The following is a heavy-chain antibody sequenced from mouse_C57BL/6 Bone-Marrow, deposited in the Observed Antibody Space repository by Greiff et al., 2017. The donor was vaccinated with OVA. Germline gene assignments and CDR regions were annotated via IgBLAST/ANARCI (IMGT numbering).Heavy chain of an antibody. V-gene: IGHV1-19*01. D-gene: IGHD2-3*01. CDR1: GYTFTDYY. Sequence: VQLQQSGPVLVKPGASVKMSCKASGYTFTDYYMNWVKQSHGKSLEWIGVINPYNGGTSYNQKFKGKATLTVDKSSSTAYMELNSLTSEDSAVYYCARMRVTYYFDYWGQGTTLTVSS. CDR3: ARMRVTYYFDY. J-gene: IGHJ2*01. CDR2: INPYNGGT.